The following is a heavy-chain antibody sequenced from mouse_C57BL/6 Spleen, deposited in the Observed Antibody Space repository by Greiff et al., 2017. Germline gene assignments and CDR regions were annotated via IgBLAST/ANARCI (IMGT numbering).Heavy chain of an antibody. J-gene: IGHJ4*01. Sequence: EVKLEESGPGLVKPSQSLSLTCSVTGYSITSGYYWNWIRQFPGNKLEWMGYISYDGSNNYNPSLKNRISITRDTCKNQFFLKLNSVTTEDTATYYCARNYYYGSLYAMDYWGQGTSVTVSS. V-gene: IGHV3-6*01. CDR3: ARNYYYGSLYAMDY. CDR1: GYSITSGYY. CDR2: ISYDGSN. D-gene: IGHD1-1*01.